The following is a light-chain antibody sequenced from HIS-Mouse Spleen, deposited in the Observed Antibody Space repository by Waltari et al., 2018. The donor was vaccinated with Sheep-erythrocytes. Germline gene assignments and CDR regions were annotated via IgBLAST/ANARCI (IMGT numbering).Light chain of an antibody. V-gene: IGLV3-1*01. CDR3: QAWDSSTAV. Sequence: SYELTQPPSVSVSPGQTASITCSGDKLGDKYAYWYQQKPGQSPVLVIYQDSKRPSGIPERFSGSNSGNTATLTISGTQAMDEADYYCQAWDSSTAVFGGGTKLIVL. CDR1: KLGDKY. J-gene: IGLJ2*01. CDR2: QDS.